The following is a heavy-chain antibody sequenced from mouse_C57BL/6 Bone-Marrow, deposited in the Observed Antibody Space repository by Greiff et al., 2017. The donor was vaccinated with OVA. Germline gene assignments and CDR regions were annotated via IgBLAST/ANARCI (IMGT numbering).Heavy chain of an antibody. CDR1: GFNIKDDY. Sequence: DVKLQESGAELVRPGASVKLSCTASGFNIKDDYMHWVKQRPEQGLEWIGWIDPENGDTEYASKFQGKATITADTSSNTAYLQLSSLTSEDTAVYYCTTPPYGNFYWYFDVWGTGTTVTVSS. CDR2: IDPENGDT. J-gene: IGHJ1*03. CDR3: TTPPYGNFYWYFDV. V-gene: IGHV14-4*01. D-gene: IGHD2-1*01.